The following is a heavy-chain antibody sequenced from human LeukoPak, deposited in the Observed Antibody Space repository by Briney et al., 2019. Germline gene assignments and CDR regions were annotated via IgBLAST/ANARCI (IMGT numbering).Heavy chain of an antibody. J-gene: IGHJ4*02. Sequence: PGGSLRLSCAASGFIFSSNSMNWVRQAPGKGLVWVSSISGSSSSIYYADSVKGRFTISRDNAKNSLYLQINSLRDEDTAVYYCARGQQLAGTAFDYWGQGNLGTVSS. D-gene: IGHD6-13*01. V-gene: IGHV3-21*01. CDR3: ARGQQLAGTAFDY. CDR1: GFIFSSNS. CDR2: ISGSSSSI.